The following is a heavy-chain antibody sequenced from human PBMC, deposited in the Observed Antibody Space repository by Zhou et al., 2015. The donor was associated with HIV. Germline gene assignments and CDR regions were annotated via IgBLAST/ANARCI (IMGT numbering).Heavy chain of an antibody. CDR3: TKDLDSLGP. CDR1: GFTFSDYY. CDR2: ITGSGNSA. D-gene: IGHD1-1*01. V-gene: IGHV3-23*02. Sequence: EVQLVESGGGLVQPGRSLRLSCAASGFTFSDYYMTWIRQAPGKGLDWVSAITGSGNSAYYRDSVKGRFTISRDNSKNTVYLQMNSLTAEDTAVYYCTKDLDSLGPWGQGTLVTVSS. J-gene: IGHJ5*02.